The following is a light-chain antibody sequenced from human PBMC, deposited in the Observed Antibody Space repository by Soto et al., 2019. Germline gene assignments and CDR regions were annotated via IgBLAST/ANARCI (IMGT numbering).Light chain of an antibody. CDR2: DAS. J-gene: IGKJ4*01. CDR3: QQYNIYPLT. Sequence: SRMTQSPSTVSASKGDRDTITCRASQSITSWLAWYQQKPGKVPNLLISDASALQSGVPSRFSGSGSGTEFTLTISSLQPDDFATYYCQQYNIYPLTFGGGA. V-gene: IGKV1-5*01. CDR1: QSITSW.